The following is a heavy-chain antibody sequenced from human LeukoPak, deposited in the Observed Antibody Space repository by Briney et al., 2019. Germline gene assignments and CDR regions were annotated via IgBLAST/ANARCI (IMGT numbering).Heavy chain of an antibody. CDR1: GFTFDNYV. V-gene: IGHV3-23*01. J-gene: IGHJ3*02. CDR2: ISDSGSIT. CDR3: AKGRYYTSSPDAFDI. D-gene: IGHD6-6*01. Sequence: GGSLRLSCAASGFTFDNYVMTWVRQSAGKGLEWVSGISDSGSITYYADSVKGRFSLSRDNSNNTLYLQMNSLRAEDTAVYYCAKGRYYTSSPDAFDIWGQGTMVTVSS.